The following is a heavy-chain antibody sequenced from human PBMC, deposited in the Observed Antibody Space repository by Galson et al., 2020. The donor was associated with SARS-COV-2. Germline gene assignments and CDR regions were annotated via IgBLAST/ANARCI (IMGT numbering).Heavy chain of an antibody. J-gene: IGHJ4*02. CDR3: ARLVLTGSFGRGYFKS. D-gene: IGHD3-9*01. Sequence: GESLKISCQGSGYSFTDDCIGWVRQMPGRGLEWMGTINPIDSDTTYSPSFRGQISISADESVSTAYLQWSSLKASDSGVYYCARLVLTGSFGRGYFKSWGQGTLVTVSS. CDR2: INPIDSDT. CDR1: GYSFTDDC. V-gene: IGHV5-51*01.